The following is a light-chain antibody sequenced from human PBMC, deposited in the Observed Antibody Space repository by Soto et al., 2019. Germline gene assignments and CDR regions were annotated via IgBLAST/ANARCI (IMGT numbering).Light chain of an antibody. CDR1: QSVGGD. Sequence: ERVMTQSPATLSVSPGELATLSCRASQSVGGDLAWYQQKPGQAPRLLIYGASSRAPGIPDRFSGSGSGTEFTLTISSLQSEDFAVYYCQQYHNWPRTFGQGNKVDIK. V-gene: IGKV3-15*01. CDR3: QQYHNWPRT. CDR2: GAS. J-gene: IGKJ1*01.